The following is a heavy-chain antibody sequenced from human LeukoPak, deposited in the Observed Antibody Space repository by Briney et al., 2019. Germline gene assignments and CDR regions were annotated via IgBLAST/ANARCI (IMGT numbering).Heavy chain of an antibody. J-gene: IGHJ4*02. CDR2: FDPEDGET. CDR3: ATVYFRAQNYFDY. D-gene: IGHD3-9*01. CDR1: GYTLTELS. V-gene: IGHV1-24*01. Sequence: ASVKVSCKVSGYTLTELSMHWVRQAPGKGLEWMGGFDPEDGETIYAQKFQGRVTMTEDTSTDIAYMELSSLRSEDTAVYYCATVYFRAQNYFDYWGQGTLVTVSS.